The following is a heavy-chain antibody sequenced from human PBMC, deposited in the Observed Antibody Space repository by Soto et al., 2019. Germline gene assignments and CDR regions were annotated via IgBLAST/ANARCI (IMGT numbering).Heavy chain of an antibody. CDR1: GYTSTNYG. CDR2: INAGNGNT. Sequence: ASVKVSCKASGYTSTNYGIHWVRQAPGQRLEWMGWINAGNGNTKYSQNFQGRVTITRDTSASTAYMELSSLRSDDTAVFYCARSGYSSGWYHWYFDLWGRGTLVTVSS. V-gene: IGHV1-3*01. J-gene: IGHJ2*01. D-gene: IGHD6-19*01. CDR3: ARSGYSSGWYHWYFDL.